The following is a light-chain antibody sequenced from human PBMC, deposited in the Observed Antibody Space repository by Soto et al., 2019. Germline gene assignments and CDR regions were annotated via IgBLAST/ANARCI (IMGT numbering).Light chain of an antibody. Sequence: EIVLTQSPGTLSLSPGERATLSCRASQSVSILLAWYQQKPGQAPRLLIYDASNRATGIPARFSGSGSGTDFTLTISSLEPEDFAVYYCQQRSNWPPRTFGQGTKVDI. V-gene: IGKV3-11*01. J-gene: IGKJ1*01. CDR3: QQRSNWPPRT. CDR1: QSVSIL. CDR2: DAS.